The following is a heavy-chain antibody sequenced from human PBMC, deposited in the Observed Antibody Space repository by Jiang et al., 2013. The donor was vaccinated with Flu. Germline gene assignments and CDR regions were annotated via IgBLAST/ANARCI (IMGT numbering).Heavy chain of an antibody. CDR1: GGSISSYY. J-gene: IGHJ4*02. CDR2: ISYSGST. CDR3: ARGPHEPYCSGGSCQLDY. V-gene: IGHV4-59*08. Sequence: GLVKPSETLSLTCTVSGGSISSYYWSWIRQPPGKGLEWIGYISYSGSTNYNPSLKSRVTISVDTSKKQFSLKLSSVTAADTAVYYCARGPHEPYCSGGSCQLDYWGQGTLVTVSS. D-gene: IGHD2-15*01.